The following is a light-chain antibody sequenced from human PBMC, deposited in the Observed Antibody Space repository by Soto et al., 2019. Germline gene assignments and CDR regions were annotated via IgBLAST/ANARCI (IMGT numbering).Light chain of an antibody. CDR3: QHYNSHSFYT. CDR1: QDISNY. CDR2: DAS. J-gene: IGKJ2*01. Sequence: DIPMTQSPSSLSASVGDRVTITCQASQDISNYLNWYQQKPGKAPKLLIYDASNLETGVPSRFSGSGSGSEYTLTISGLQPDDFATYFCQHYNSHSFYTFGQGTKLEIK. V-gene: IGKV1-33*01.